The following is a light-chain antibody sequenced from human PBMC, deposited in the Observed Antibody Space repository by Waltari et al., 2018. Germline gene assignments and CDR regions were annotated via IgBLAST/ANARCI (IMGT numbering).Light chain of an antibody. J-gene: IGKJ4*01. CDR2: VAS. Sequence: IQLTQSPSSLSASVGDRVTITCRASQDISSYLAWYQQKLGKAPKLLIYVASTLENGVPSRFRGSGSGTNFTRTISSLQPEDFATYYCQQLKSYPLTFGGGTKVEI. V-gene: IGKV1-9*01. CDR3: QQLKSYPLT. CDR1: QDISSY.